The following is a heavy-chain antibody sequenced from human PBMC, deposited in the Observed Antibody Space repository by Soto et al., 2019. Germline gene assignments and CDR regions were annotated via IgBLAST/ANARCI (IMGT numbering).Heavy chain of an antibody. J-gene: IGHJ4*02. CDR3: ASQHYYDSSGYYVVY. Sequence: SETLSLTCTVSGGSISSGGYYWSWIRQHPGKGLEWIGYIYYSGSTYYNPSLKSRVTISVDTSKNQFSMKLSSVTATDTAVYYCASQHYYDSSGYYVVYWGQGTLVTVSS. D-gene: IGHD3-22*01. CDR2: IYYSGST. V-gene: IGHV4-31*03. CDR1: GGSISSGGYY.